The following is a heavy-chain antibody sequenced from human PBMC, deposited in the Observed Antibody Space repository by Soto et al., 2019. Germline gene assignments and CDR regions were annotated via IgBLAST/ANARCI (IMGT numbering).Heavy chain of an antibody. CDR3: ARGVLRYYRYGMDV. V-gene: IGHV4-59*02. Sequence: QVQLQESGPGLVKPSETLSLSCTVSGASVSSYYWSWIRQLPGRGLEWIGYIYISGNTNYNPSLKSRVTISRDTSKNQFSLNLKSVTAADTAVYYCARGVLRYYRYGMDVWGQGTTVTVSS. CDR2: IYISGNT. CDR1: GASVSSYY. J-gene: IGHJ6*02.